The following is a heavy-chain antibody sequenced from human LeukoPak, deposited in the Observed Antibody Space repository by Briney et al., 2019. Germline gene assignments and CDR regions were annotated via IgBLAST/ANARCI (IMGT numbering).Heavy chain of an antibody. Sequence: GGSLRLSCAASGFTFSSYGMHWVRQAPGKGLEWVAVISYDGSNKYYADSVKGRFTISRDNSKNMLYLQMNSLRAEDTAVYYCANKGLLWFGDPPAFDIWGQGTMVTVSS. J-gene: IGHJ3*02. V-gene: IGHV3-30*18. CDR3: ANKGLLWFGDPPAFDI. CDR2: ISYDGSNK. CDR1: GFTFSSYG. D-gene: IGHD3-10*01.